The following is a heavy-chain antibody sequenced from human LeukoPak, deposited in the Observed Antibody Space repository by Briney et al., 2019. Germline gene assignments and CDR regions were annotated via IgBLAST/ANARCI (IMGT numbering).Heavy chain of an antibody. Sequence: SETLSLTCAVYGESLNSYYWSWIRQPPGKGLEWIGEIYESGNTEYNPSLKSRVTISMVPSKQQFSLSLTSVTAADTAVYYCARGAWATRLGSWGLGTPVIVSS. V-gene: IGHV4-34*01. D-gene: IGHD2-15*01. CDR1: GESLNSYY. CDR2: IYESGNT. CDR3: ARGAWATRLGS. J-gene: IGHJ4*02.